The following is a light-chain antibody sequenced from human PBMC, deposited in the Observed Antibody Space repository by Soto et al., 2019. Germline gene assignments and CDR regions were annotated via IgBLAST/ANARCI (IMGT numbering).Light chain of an antibody. CDR2: WAS. CDR3: QQYYSTPLA. CDR1: QSVLYSSNNKNY. Sequence: DLVMTQSPDSLAVSLGERATLTCKSRQSVLYSSNNKNYLAWYQQKPGQPPKALIYWASTRESGVPYRFSGSGSGTDFTLTISSLQAEDFAVYYCQQYYSTPLAFGGGTKVDI. J-gene: IGKJ4*02. V-gene: IGKV4-1*01.